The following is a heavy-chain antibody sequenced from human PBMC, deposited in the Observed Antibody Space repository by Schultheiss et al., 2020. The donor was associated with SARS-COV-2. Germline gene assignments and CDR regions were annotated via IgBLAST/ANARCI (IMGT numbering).Heavy chain of an antibody. CDR1: GFTVSSNY. Sequence: GGSLRLSCAASGFTVSSNYMSWVRQAPGKGLEWVSSISSSSSYIYYADSVKGRFTISRDNAKNSLYLQMNSLRAEDTAVYYCARDGNWGLDYWGQGTLVTVSS. CDR2: ISSSSSYI. D-gene: IGHD7-27*01. CDR3: ARDGNWGLDY. J-gene: IGHJ4*02. V-gene: IGHV3-21*01.